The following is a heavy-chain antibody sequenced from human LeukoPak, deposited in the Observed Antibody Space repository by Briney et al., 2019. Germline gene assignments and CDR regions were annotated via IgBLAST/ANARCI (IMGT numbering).Heavy chain of an antibody. J-gene: IGHJ6*03. CDR1: GYTFTGYY. D-gene: IGHD1-26*01. CDR3: ARDRSVGRPYYYMDV. V-gene: IGHV1-2*02. CDR2: INPNSGGT. Sequence: VASVKVSCKASGYTFTGYYMHWVRQAPGQGLEWMGWINPNSGGTNYAQKFQGRVTMTRDTSISTAYMELSRLRSEDTAVYYCARDRSVGRPYYYMDVWGKGTTVTISS.